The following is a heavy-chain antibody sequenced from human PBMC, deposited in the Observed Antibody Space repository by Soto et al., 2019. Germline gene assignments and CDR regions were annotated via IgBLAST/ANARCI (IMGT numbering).Heavy chain of an antibody. CDR3: ARSIPYDYVWGSYRYKFGAFDI. J-gene: IGHJ3*02. V-gene: IGHV4-34*01. CDR2: INHSGST. D-gene: IGHD3-16*02. CDR1: GGSFSGYY. Sequence: SETLSLTCAVYGGSFSGYYWSWIRQPPGKGLEWIGEINHSGSTNYNPSLKSRVTISVDTSRNQFSLKLSSVTAADTAVYYCARSIPYDYVWGSYRYKFGAFDIWGQGTMVTVSS.